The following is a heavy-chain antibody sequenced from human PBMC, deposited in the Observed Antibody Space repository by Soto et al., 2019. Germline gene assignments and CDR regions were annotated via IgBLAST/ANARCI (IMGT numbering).Heavy chain of an antibody. Sequence: ASVKVSCKASGYTFTSYGISWLRQAPGQGLEWMGWISAYNRNTNYAQKLQGRVTMTTDTSTSTAYMELRSLRSDDTAVYYCARVIYRYCSGGSCYSQNHDAFDIWGQGTMVTVSS. CDR2: ISAYNRNT. V-gene: IGHV1-18*01. D-gene: IGHD2-15*01. CDR3: ARVIYRYCSGGSCYSQNHDAFDI. CDR1: GYTFTSYG. J-gene: IGHJ3*02.